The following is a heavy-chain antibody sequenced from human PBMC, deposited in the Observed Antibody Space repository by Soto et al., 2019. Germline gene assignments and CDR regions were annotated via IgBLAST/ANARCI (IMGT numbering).Heavy chain of an antibody. D-gene: IGHD3-3*01. Sequence: QFQRVQSGAEGKKPGASGKVSCKASGSTFTSYGISWLRQAPGQGLEWRGWISASNGNTNYAQKLQGRVTMTTDTSTSTAYMELRSLRSDDTAVYYCARGIKGYYDFWSGYTPDYYYYGMDVWGQGTTVTVSS. V-gene: IGHV1-18*04. J-gene: IGHJ6*02. CDR1: GSTFTSYG. CDR2: ISASNGNT. CDR3: ARGIKGYYDFWSGYTPDYYYYGMDV.